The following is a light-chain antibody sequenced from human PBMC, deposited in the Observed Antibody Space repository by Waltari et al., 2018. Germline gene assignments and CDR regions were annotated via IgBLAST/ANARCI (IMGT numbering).Light chain of an antibody. CDR1: SSTIGSNY. J-gene: IGLJ2*01. Sequence: QSVLTQPPSASGTPGQRVTISCSGSSSTIGSNYVYWYQQRPGTAPNLRIYRNMHRPAGVPDRVSGSKSGTSASLAISGLRSEDEADYYCAAWEDSLSGVVFGGGTKLTVL. V-gene: IGLV1-47*01. CDR2: RNM. CDR3: AAWEDSLSGVV.